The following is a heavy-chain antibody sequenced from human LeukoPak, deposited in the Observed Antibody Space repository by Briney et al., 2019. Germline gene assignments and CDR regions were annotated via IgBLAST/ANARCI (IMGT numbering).Heavy chain of an antibody. V-gene: IGHV3-30*02. D-gene: IGHD1-26*01. Sequence: GGSLRLSCAASGFSFSTYGMHWVRQAPGKGLEWVAFIRYDAINKYYADSVKGRFTISRDNSRNTLYLQMNSLRAEDTALYYCAKDGDTVSGTYYFDMDVWGKGTTVTVSS. CDR1: GFSFSTYG. CDR3: AKDGDTVSGTYYFDMDV. CDR2: IRYDAINK. J-gene: IGHJ6*03.